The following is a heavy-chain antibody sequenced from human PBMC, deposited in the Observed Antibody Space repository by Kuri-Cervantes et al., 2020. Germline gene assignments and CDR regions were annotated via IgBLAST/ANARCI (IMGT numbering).Heavy chain of an antibody. CDR3: TKDLRHASADLLYYFGMDV. D-gene: IGHD3-16*01. Sequence: GGSLRLSCAASGFTFGNCAMSWIRQVPGKGLEWISTISGNGDSTYYADSVKGRFTISRDNSRNTLYLQMNGLRAEDTALYYCTKDLRHASADLLYYFGMDVWGQGTTVTVSS. J-gene: IGHJ6*02. V-gene: IGHV3-23*01. CDR1: GFTFGNCA. CDR2: ISGNGDST.